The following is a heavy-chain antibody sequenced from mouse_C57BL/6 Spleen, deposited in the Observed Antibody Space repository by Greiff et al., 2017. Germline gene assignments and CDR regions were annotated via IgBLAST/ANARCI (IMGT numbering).Heavy chain of an antibody. J-gene: IGHJ2*01. D-gene: IGHD2-4*01. CDR2: IRNKANNHAT. CDR1: GFTFSDAW. CDR3: TRKGLILYDYGDYFDY. V-gene: IGHV6-6*01. Sequence: EVKVEESGGGLVQPGGSMKLSCAASGFTFSDAWMDWVRQSPEKGLEWVAEIRNKANNHATYYAESVKGRFTISRDDSKSSVYLQMNSLRAEDTGIYYCTRKGLILYDYGDYFDYWGQGTTLTVSS.